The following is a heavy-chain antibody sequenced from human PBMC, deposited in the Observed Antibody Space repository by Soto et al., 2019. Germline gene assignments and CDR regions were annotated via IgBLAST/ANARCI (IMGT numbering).Heavy chain of an antibody. CDR1: GGSISSSNW. CDR2: IYHSGST. J-gene: IGHJ4*02. V-gene: IGHV4-4*02. Sequence: QVQLQESGPGLVKPSGTLSLTCAVSGGSISSSNWWSWVRQPPGKGLEWIGEIYHSGSTNYNPSLKSRVTIXVXKXXNQFSLKLNSVTAADTAVYYCAKVRESRGPQPFDYWGQGTLVTVSS. CDR3: AKVRESRGPQPFDY. D-gene: IGHD3-10*01.